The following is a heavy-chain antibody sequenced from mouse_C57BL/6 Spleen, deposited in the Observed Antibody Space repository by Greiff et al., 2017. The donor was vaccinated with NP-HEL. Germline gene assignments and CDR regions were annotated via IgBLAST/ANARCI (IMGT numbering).Heavy chain of an antibody. CDR2: IYPGSGST. CDR3: ARPSYGSSYYAMDY. CDR1: GYTFTSYW. J-gene: IGHJ4*01. D-gene: IGHD1-1*01. V-gene: IGHV1-55*01. Sequence: VQLQQPGAELVKPGASVKMSCKASGYTFTSYWITWVKQRPGQGLEWIGDIYPGSGSTNYNEKFKSKATLTVDTSSSTAYMQLSSLTSEDSAVYYCARPSYGSSYYAMDYWGQGTSVTVSS.